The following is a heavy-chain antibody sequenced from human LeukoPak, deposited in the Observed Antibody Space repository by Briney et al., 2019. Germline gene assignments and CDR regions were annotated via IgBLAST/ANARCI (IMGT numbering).Heavy chain of an antibody. J-gene: IGHJ4*02. CDR1: GFTLSSYA. Sequence: GGSLRLSCAASGFTLSSYAMSWVRQAPGKGLEWVSAISGSGGSTYYADSVKGRFTISRDNSKNTLYLQMNSLRAEDTAVYYCATSSGWYTYYFDYWGQGTLVTVSS. V-gene: IGHV3-23*01. CDR2: ISGSGGST. CDR3: ATSSGWYTYYFDY. D-gene: IGHD6-19*01.